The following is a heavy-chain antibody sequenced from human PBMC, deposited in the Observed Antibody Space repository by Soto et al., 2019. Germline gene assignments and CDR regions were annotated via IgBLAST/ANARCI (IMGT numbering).Heavy chain of an antibody. D-gene: IGHD2-2*01. J-gene: IGHJ6*02. Sequence: QVQLVESGGGVVQPGRSLRLSCAASGFTFSSYGMHWVRQAPGKGLEWVAVISYDGSNKYYADSVKGRFTISRDNSKNTVYLAKNSLRGGDTGGFYFAKDRGPHPRVVPAAMSPNYYYYYGMDVWGQGTTVTVSS. V-gene: IGHV3-30*18. CDR1: GFTFSSYG. CDR3: AKDRGPHPRVVPAAMSPNYYYYYGMDV. CDR2: ISYDGSNK.